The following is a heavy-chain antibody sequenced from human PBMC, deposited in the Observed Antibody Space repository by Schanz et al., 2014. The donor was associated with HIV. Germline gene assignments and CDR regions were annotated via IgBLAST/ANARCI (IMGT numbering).Heavy chain of an antibody. D-gene: IGHD4-17*01. J-gene: IGHJ5*02. CDR2: ISSISSYI. CDR1: GFTFSDYS. V-gene: IGHV3-21*02. Sequence: EVQLLASGGGLVKPGGSLRLSCEVSGFTFSDYSMNWVRQAPGKGLEWVSSISSISSYIYYGDSVKGRFTISRDNAKNSLYLQMSGLRAEDTAVYYCAREGLRSYVLDLWGQGTPVTVSS. CDR3: AREGLRSYVLDL.